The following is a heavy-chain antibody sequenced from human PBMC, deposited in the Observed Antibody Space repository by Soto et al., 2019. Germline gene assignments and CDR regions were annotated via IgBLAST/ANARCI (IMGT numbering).Heavy chain of an antibody. CDR1: GFTFSNAW. CDR3: TTEEIVSAGIYFDY. CDR2: IKSKTYGVTT. J-gene: IGHJ4*02. D-gene: IGHD2-2*01. Sequence: EVQLVESGGGLIKPGGSLRLSCAASGFTFSNAWMVWVRQAPGKGMEWIGLIKSKTYGVTTAYAAPVKGRFTISRDDSKNTVYLQMDSLKDEDTGVYYCTTEEIVSAGIYFDYWGQGTLVTVS. V-gene: IGHV3-15*01.